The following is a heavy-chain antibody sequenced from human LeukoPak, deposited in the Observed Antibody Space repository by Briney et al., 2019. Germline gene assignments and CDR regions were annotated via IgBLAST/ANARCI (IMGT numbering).Heavy chain of an antibody. J-gene: IGHJ4*02. CDR1: GFTFSSYA. D-gene: IGHD5-18*01. CDR3: ASGRKWIQLWYGSLDY. CDR2: ISYDGSNK. V-gene: IGHV3-30*04. Sequence: PGGSLRLSCAASGFTFSSYAMHWVRQAPGKGLEWVAVISYDGSNKYYADSVKGRFTISRDNSKNTLYLQMNSLRAEDTAVYYCASGRKWIQLWYGSLDYWGQGTLVTVSS.